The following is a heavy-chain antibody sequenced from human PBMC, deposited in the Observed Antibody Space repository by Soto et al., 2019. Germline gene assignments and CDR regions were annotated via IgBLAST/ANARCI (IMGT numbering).Heavy chain of an antibody. CDR2: TWYDGSDR. CDR3: ARARGGNYPPGTL. Sequence: QVQLVESGGGVAQAGTSLRLSCAASGFTFISYGMQWVRQAPGKGLEWVAVTWYDGSDRYYADSVRGRFTVSRDNAKNTVYLQRNSLRDEDTAVYYCARARGGNYPPGTLWGQGTLVTVSS. V-gene: IGHV3-33*01. CDR1: GFTFISYG. J-gene: IGHJ4*02. D-gene: IGHD1-7*01.